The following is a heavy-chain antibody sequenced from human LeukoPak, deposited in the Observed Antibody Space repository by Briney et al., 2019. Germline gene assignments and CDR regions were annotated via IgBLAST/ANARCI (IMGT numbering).Heavy chain of an antibody. CDR2: INTKGET. D-gene: IGHD2-21*01. V-gene: IGHV4-4*09. CDR1: GVSMSAYQ. J-gene: IGHJ4*02. Sequence: SETLSLTCTVSGVSMSAYQWSWVRQSPEKGLEWIGCINTKGETSYNPSLKSRVTTSVDTSKSQFSLRLTSVTAADTAVYYCATSNDAKIAPFDHWGQGAPVIVSS. CDR3: ATSNDAKIAPFDH.